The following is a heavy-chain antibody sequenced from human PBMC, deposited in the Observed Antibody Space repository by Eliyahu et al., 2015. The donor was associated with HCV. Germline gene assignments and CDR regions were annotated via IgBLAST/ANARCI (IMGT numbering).Heavy chain of an antibody. J-gene: IGHJ6*02. CDR3: ARAGGIVVVPAAPKAQHYYYGMDV. D-gene: IGHD2-2*01. V-gene: IGHV1-69*01. Sequence: SYAISWVRQAPGQGLEWMGGIIPIFGTANYAQKFQGRVTITADESTSTAYMELSSLRSEDTAVYYCARAGGIVVVPAAPKAQHYYYGMDVWGQGTTVTVSS. CDR1: SYA. CDR2: IIPIFGTA.